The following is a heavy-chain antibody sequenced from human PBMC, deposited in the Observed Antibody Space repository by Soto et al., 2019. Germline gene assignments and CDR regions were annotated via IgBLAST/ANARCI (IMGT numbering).Heavy chain of an antibody. CDR3: TKGPNWNYYYYGVDV. J-gene: IGHJ6*02. D-gene: IGHD1-20*01. CDR1: GDSVSNYY. Sequence: SETLSLTCTVSGDSVSNYYWSWIQQPAGRGLEWIGRVYSSGATNYNPSLNGRVTMSVDTSRNQFSLRLSSVTAADTAIYYCTKGPNWNYYYYGVDVWGQGTAVTVSS. V-gene: IGHV4-4*07. CDR2: VYSSGAT.